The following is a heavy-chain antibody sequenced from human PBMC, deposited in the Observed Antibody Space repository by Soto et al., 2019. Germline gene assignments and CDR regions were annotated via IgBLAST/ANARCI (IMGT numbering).Heavy chain of an antibody. CDR2: IGTAGDT. CDR1: GFTFSNYD. V-gene: IGHV3-13*01. CDR3: ASGGLYI. Sequence: EVQLVESGGGLVQPGGSLRLSCAASGFTFSNYDMHWVRQTSGKGLEWVAGIGTAGDTYYTGSMKGRFSISRENAKNSFYLQMNSLRAEDTAVYYCASGGLYICGQGTLVTVSS. J-gene: IGHJ4*02. D-gene: IGHD3-16*01.